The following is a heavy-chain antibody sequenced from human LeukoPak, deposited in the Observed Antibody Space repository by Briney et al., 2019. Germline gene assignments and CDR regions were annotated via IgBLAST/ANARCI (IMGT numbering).Heavy chain of an antibody. CDR1: AGSISSSSYY. Sequence: PSETLSLTCTVSAGSISSSSYYWGWIRQPPGKGLEWIGSIYYSGSTYYNPSLKSRVTISVDTSKNQFSLKLSSVTAADTAVYYCARRGVGRTIGWFDHWGQGTLVTVSS. J-gene: IGHJ5*02. CDR2: IYYSGST. CDR3: ARRGVGRTIGWFDH. D-gene: IGHD3-10*01. V-gene: IGHV4-39*01.